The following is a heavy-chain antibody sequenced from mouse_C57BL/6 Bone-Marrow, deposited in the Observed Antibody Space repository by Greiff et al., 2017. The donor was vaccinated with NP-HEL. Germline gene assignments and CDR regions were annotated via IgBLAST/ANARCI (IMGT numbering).Heavy chain of an antibody. J-gene: IGHJ2*01. CDR2: ILPGSGST. CDR1: GYTFTGYW. V-gene: IGHV1-9*01. D-gene: IGHD1-1*01. CDR3: AIYYDGSSYGY. Sequence: VTLQESGAELMKPGASVQLSCKATGYTFTGYWIEWVKQRPGHGLELIGEILPGSGSTKYTEKFKGKATVTADTSSNTAYMQLSSLTTEDSAIYYCAIYYDGSSYGYWGQGTTLTVSS.